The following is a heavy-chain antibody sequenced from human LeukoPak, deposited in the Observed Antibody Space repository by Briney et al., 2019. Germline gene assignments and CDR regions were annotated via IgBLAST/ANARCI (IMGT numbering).Heavy chain of an antibody. D-gene: IGHD3-22*01. CDR1: GDSFASYW. V-gene: IGHV5-51*01. CDR3: ARRRYYYDSSGFNRYYFDY. CDR2: IYPGDSDT. Sequence: GESLKISCKGSGDSFASYWIGWVRQLPGKGLEWMGIIYPGDSDTRYSPSFQGQVTISADKSISTAYLQWSSLKASDSAMYYRARRRYYYDSSGFNRYYFDYWGQGTLVTVSS. J-gene: IGHJ4*02.